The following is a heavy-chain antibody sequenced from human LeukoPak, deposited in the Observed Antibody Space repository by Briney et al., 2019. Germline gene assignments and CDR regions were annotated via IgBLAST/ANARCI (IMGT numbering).Heavy chain of an antibody. V-gene: IGHV4-59*01. CDR3: ARGSPQSKYSNSWAFGYYYYMDV. Sequence: KPSETLSLTCTVSGGSISSCYWSWIRQPPGKGLKWIGNIYYSGYTTYNPSLKSRVTISVDTSKNQFSLTLSSVTAADTAVYYCARGSPQSKYSNSWAFGYYYYMDVWGKGTTVTISS. CDR2: IYYSGYT. CDR1: GGSISSCY. J-gene: IGHJ6*03. D-gene: IGHD6-13*01.